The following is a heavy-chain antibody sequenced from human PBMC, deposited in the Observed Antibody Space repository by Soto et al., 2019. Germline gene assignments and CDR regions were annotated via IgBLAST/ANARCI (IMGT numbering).Heavy chain of an antibody. Sequence: ASVKVSCKVSGYTLTELSMHWVRQAPGKGFEWMGGFDPEDGETIYAQKFQGRVTMTEDTSTDTAYMELSSLRSEDTAVYYCATDRAYGSGNYYYYYYGMDVWGQGTTVTVSS. CDR2: FDPEDGET. V-gene: IGHV1-24*01. CDR1: GYTLTELS. J-gene: IGHJ6*02. D-gene: IGHD3-10*01. CDR3: ATDRAYGSGNYYYYYYGMDV.